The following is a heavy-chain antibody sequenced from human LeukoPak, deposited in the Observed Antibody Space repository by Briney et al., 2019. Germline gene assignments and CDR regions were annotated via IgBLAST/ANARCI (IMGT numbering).Heavy chain of an antibody. V-gene: IGHV4-30-2*01. J-gene: IGHJ4*02. CDR3: ARGDVTARPFDY. CDR2: IYHSGST. Sequence: RPSETLSLTCAVSGGSISSGGYSWSWIRQPPGKGLEWIGYIYHSGSTYYNPSLKSRVTISVDRSKNRFSLKLSSVTAADTAVYYCARGDVTARPFDYWGQGTLVTVSS. CDR1: GGSISSGGYS. D-gene: IGHD6-6*01.